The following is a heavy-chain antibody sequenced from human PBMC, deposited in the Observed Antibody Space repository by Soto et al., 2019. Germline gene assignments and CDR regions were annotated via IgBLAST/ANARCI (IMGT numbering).Heavy chain of an antibody. Sequence: GGSLRLSCAASGFTFSSYGMHWVRQAPGKGLEWLSFIRSKGYGGTTESAASVRGRFITSRDDSKSIAYLQMNSLKTEDTAVYYCASLTSWSQEYYYGMDVWGQGTTVTVSS. J-gene: IGHJ6*02. CDR2: IRSKGYGGTT. V-gene: IGHV3-49*04. D-gene: IGHD2-2*01. CDR1: GFTFSSYG. CDR3: ASLTSWSQEYYYGMDV.